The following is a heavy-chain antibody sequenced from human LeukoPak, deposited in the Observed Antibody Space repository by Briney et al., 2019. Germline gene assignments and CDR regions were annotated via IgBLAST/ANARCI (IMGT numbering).Heavy chain of an antibody. Sequence: ASVKVSCKASGYTFTSYGISWVRQAPGQGLEWMGWISAYNGNTYFAQNLQGRVTMTTDTSTSTAYMELRSLRSGDTAVYYCAREEYCNSTTCYKAFDIWGQGTMVTVSS. V-gene: IGHV1-18*01. CDR1: GYTFTSYG. J-gene: IGHJ3*02. D-gene: IGHD2-2*02. CDR2: ISAYNGNT. CDR3: AREEYCNSTTCYKAFDI.